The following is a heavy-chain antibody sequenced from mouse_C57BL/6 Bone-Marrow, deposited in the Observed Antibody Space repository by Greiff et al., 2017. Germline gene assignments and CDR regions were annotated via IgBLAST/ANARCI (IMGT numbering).Heavy chain of an antibody. J-gene: IGHJ3*01. CDR1: GFNLQDDY. CDR3: TTLGYDGYSAFAY. V-gene: IGHV14-4*01. D-gene: IGHD2-3*01. CDR2: FDPENGDT. Sequence: VQLQQSGAELVRPGASVKLSCTASGFNLQDDYMHWVKQRPEQGLEWIGWFDPENGDTEYASKFQGKATITADTSSNTAYLQSSCLTYEDTAVYYCTTLGYDGYSAFAYWGQGTLVTVSA.